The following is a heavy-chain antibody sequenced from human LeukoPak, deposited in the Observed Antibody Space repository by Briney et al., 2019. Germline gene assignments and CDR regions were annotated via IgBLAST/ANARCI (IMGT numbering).Heavy chain of an antibody. V-gene: IGHV4-59*11. J-gene: IGHJ4*02. CDR2: IYYSGST. Sequence: SETLCLTCTVSGGSMSSHYWSWIRQPPGKGLEWIGYIYYSGSTNFNPSLKSRVTISVDTSKNQFSLKLSSVTAADTAVYYCARYYYGSGSYYPFDYWGQGTLVTVSS. CDR1: GGSMSSHY. CDR3: ARYYYGSGSYYPFDY. D-gene: IGHD3-10*01.